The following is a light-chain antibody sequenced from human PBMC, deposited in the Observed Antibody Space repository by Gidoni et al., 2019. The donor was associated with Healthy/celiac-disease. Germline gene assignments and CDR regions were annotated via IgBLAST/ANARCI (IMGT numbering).Light chain of an antibody. V-gene: IGKV3-20*01. CDR1: QSVSSSY. J-gene: IGKJ1*01. CDR2: GAS. CDR3: QQYGSTTWT. Sequence: EIVLTQSPCTLSLSPGERATLSCRASQSVSSSYLAWYQQKPGQAPRLLIYGASSRATGIPDRCSGSGSGTDFTLTISRLEPEDFAVYYCQQYGSTTWTFGQGTKVEIK.